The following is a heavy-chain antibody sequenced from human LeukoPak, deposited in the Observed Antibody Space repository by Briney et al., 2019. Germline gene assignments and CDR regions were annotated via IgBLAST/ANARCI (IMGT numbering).Heavy chain of an antibody. CDR3: ARALTNRYYYYYMDV. V-gene: IGHV5-51*01. CDR1: GYSFTSYW. Sequence: GESLKISCKGSGYSFTSYWIGWVRQTPRKGLEWMGIIYPGDSDTRYSPSFQGQVTISADKSISTAYLQWSSLKASDTAMYYCARALTNRYYYYYMDVWGKGTTVTVSS. D-gene: IGHD1-14*01. CDR2: IYPGDSDT. J-gene: IGHJ6*03.